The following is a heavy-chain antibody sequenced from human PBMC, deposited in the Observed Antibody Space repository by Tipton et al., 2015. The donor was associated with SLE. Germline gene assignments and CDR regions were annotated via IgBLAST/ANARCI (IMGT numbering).Heavy chain of an antibody. Sequence: LRLSCTVSGGSISSGSYYWSWIRQPAGKGLEWIGYIYYSGSTNYNPSLKNRVTISVDTSKNQFSLKLSSVTAADTAVYYCARHDGQWDAFDIWGQGTLVTVSS. CDR2: IYYSGST. CDR3: ARHDGQWDAFDI. V-gene: IGHV4-61*09. CDR1: GGSISSGSYY. J-gene: IGHJ3*02. D-gene: IGHD6-19*01.